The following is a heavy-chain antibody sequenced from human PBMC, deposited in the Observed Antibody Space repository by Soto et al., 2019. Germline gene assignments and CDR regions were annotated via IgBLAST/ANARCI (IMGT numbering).Heavy chain of an antibody. Sequence: GGSLRPSCAASGFTFRNYAISWVRQAPGKWLEWVSGLRAGGGSTFYADSVKGRFTISRDNAKNTPYLQMSRLRAEDTAVYYCAKVGATNPYNGFDPWGQGTLVTVSS. CDR3: AKVGATNPYNGFDP. CDR2: LRAGGGST. CDR1: GFTFRNYA. J-gene: IGHJ5*01. V-gene: IGHV3-23*01. D-gene: IGHD1-26*01.